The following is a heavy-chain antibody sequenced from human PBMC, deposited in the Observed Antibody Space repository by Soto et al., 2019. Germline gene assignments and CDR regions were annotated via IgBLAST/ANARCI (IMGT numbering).Heavy chain of an antibody. V-gene: IGHV1-18*01. CDR1: GYTFTSYG. CDR2: ISAYNGNT. J-gene: IGHJ4*02. Sequence: QVQLVQSGAEVKKPGASVKVSCKASGYTFTSYGISWVRQAPGQGLEWMGGISAYNGNTNYAQQLQGRVTMTTDKSTSTACMELRSLRSDDTAVYYCARARGGATLDYTDFDYWGQGTLVTVSS. D-gene: IGHD1-26*01. CDR3: ARARGGATLDYTDFDY.